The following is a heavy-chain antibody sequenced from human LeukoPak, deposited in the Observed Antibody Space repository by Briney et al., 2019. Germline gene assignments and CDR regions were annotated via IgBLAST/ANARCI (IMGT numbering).Heavy chain of an antibody. D-gene: IGHD3-10*01. V-gene: IGHV1-69*13. CDR1: GGTFSSYA. Sequence: SVKVSCKASGGTFSSYAISWVRQAPGQGLEWMGGIIPIFGTANYAQKFQGRVTITADESTSTASMELSSLRSEDTAVYYCARSRGSGTGLSYWYFDLWGRGTLVTVSS. J-gene: IGHJ2*01. CDR2: IIPIFGTA. CDR3: ARSRGSGTGLSYWYFDL.